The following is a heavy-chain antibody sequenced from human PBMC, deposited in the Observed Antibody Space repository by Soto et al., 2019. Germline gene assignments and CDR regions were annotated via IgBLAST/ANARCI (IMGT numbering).Heavy chain of an antibody. Sequence: GGSLRLSCAASGFTFSSYAMSWVRQAPGKGLEWVSAISGSGGSTYYADSVKGRFTISRDNSKNTLYLQMNSLRAEDTAVYYCAKDGGYSYDFWSGYWEGSDYYYYMDVWGKGTTVTVSS. CDR3: AKDGGYSYDFWSGYWEGSDYYYYMDV. J-gene: IGHJ6*03. CDR1: GFTFSSYA. CDR2: ISGSGGST. D-gene: IGHD3-3*01. V-gene: IGHV3-23*01.